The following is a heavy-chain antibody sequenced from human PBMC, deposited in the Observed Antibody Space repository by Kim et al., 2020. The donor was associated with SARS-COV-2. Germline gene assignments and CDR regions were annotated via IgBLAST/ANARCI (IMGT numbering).Heavy chain of an antibody. D-gene: IGHD3-22*01. Sequence: SETLSLTCTVSGGSISSSSYYWGWIRQPPGKGLEWIGSIYYSGSTYYNPSLKSRVTISVDTSKNQFSLKLSSVTAADTAVYYCASLLESDSGYLSAREDYWGQGTLVTVSS. CDR2: IYYSGST. CDR3: ASLLESDSGYLSAREDY. J-gene: IGHJ4*02. V-gene: IGHV4-39*01. CDR1: GGSISSSSYY.